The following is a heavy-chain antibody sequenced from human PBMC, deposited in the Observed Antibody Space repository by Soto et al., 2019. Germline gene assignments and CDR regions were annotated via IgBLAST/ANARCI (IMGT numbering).Heavy chain of an antibody. CDR3: ARDSAVAGNYYYYGMDV. CDR1: GYTFTSCG. D-gene: IGHD6-19*01. CDR2: ISAYNGNT. J-gene: IGHJ6*02. V-gene: IGHV1-18*04. Sequence: ASVKVSCKASGYTFTSCGISWVRQAPGQGLEWMGWISAYNGNTNYAQKLQGRVTMTTDTSTSTAYMELRSLRSDDTAVYYCARDSAVAGNYYYYGMDVWGQGTTVTVSS.